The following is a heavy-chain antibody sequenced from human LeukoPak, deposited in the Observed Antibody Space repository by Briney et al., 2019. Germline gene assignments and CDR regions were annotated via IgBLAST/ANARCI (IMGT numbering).Heavy chain of an antibody. Sequence: GGSLRLSCAASGFTFSSYIMNWVRQAPGKGLEWVSYISRGRPTVHYADSVRGRFTISRDNAENSLYLQMNSLRDEDTAVYYCVRDPEALDYWGQGALVTVSS. CDR3: VRDPEALDY. CDR1: GFTFSSYI. J-gene: IGHJ4*02. V-gene: IGHV3-48*02. CDR2: ISRGRPTV.